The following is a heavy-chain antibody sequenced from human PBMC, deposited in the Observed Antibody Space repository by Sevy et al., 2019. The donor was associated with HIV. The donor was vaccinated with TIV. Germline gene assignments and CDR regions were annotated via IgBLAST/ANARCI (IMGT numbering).Heavy chain of an antibody. CDR1: GFTFSNYA. CDR2: ISGSGGSGDKT. J-gene: IGHJ4*02. Sequence: GGSLRLSCAASGFTFSNYAMNWVRQAPGKGLEWVSGISGSGGSGDKTNYADSVKGRFTISRDDSKNSLYVQLNSLRAEDTAIYYCARKYDSSCYLDYWGQGTLVTVSS. V-gene: IGHV3-23*01. CDR3: ARKYDSSCYLDY. D-gene: IGHD3-22*01.